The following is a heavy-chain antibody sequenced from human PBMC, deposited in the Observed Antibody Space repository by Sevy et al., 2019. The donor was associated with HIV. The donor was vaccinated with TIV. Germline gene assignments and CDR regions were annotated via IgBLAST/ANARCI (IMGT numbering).Heavy chain of an antibody. D-gene: IGHD4-17*01. V-gene: IGHV3-30-3*01. CDR3: ARSKTTVVTDFDY. Sequence: GGSLRLSCAASGSTFSSYAMHWVRQAPGKGLEWVAVISYDGSNKYYADSVKGRFTISRDNSKNTLYLQMNSLRAEDTAVYYCARSKTTVVTDFDYWGQGTLVTVSS. CDR1: GSTFSSYA. CDR2: ISYDGSNK. J-gene: IGHJ4*02.